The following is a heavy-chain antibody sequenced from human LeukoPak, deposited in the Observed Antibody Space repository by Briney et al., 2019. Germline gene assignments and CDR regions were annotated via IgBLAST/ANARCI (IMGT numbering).Heavy chain of an antibody. J-gene: IGHJ5*02. V-gene: IGHV1-8*01. D-gene: IGHD2-2*01. CDR2: MNLNSGNT. Sequence: ASVKVSCKASGYTFTSYDINWVRQATGQGLEWMGWMNLNSGNTGYAQKFQGRVTMTRNTSISTAYMELSSLRSEDTAVYYCARAEDIVVVPAANNWFDPWGQGTLVTVSS. CDR1: GYTFTSYD. CDR3: ARAEDIVVVPAANNWFDP.